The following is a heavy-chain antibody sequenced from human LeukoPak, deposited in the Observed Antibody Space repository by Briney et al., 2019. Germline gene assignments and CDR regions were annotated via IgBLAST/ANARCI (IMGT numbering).Heavy chain of an antibody. J-gene: IGHJ4*02. Sequence: GESLKISCKGSGYRFTSYWIGWVRRLHGKGLEWMRIIYPGDSDTRYSPSFQGQVTISADKSISTAYLQWSSLKTSDTAMYYCARHAITLFDYWGQGTLVTVSS. D-gene: IGHD3-10*01. CDR2: IYPGDSDT. V-gene: IGHV5-51*01. CDR1: GYRFTSYW. CDR3: ARHAITLFDY.